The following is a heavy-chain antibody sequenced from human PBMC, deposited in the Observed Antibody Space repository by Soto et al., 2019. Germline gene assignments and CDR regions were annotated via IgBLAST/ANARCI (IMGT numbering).Heavy chain of an antibody. D-gene: IGHD3-10*01. Sequence: QLLQSGGGLVQPGGALTLSCAASGFTFGTTDMSWVRQAPGEGLEWVSTIDASGGITDYADSVKGRFTISRDNSRNTVYLQMNSLRGDDTALYYCVKNSGWFNTWGQGALVTVSS. CDR1: GFTFGTTD. CDR2: IDASGGIT. V-gene: IGHV3-23*01. J-gene: IGHJ5*02. CDR3: VKNSGWFNT.